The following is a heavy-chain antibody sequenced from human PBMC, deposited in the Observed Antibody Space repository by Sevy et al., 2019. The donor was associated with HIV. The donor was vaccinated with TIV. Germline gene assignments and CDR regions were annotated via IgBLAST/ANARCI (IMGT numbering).Heavy chain of an antibody. V-gene: IGHV3-15*01. Sequence: GGSLRLSCAASGFTFNNAWMSWVRQAPGKGLEWIGRIKNKPDGGTTDYAAPVKGRFTISREDSKNTLYLQMNSLKTDDTAVYYCCTEGNVLLAEGWGHWFDPWGQGTLVTVSS. CDR2: IKNKPDGGTT. D-gene: IGHD2-8*01. CDR1: GFTFNNAW. CDR3: CTEGNVLLAEGWGHWFDP. J-gene: IGHJ5*02.